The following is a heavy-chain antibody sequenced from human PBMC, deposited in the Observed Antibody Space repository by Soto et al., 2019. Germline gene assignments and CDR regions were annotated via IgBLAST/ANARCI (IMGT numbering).Heavy chain of an antibody. CDR2: IDPSDSNA. Sequence: GESLKISCKGSVYSFTSYWITWVRQMPGKGLEWMGRIDPSDSNANYSPSFQGHVTISADKSISTAYMQWSSLQASDTAMYYCARQITISEAWFDPWGQGTLVTVSS. CDR3: ARQITISEAWFDP. D-gene: IGHD3-3*01. V-gene: IGHV5-10-1*01. CDR1: VYSFTSYW. J-gene: IGHJ5*02.